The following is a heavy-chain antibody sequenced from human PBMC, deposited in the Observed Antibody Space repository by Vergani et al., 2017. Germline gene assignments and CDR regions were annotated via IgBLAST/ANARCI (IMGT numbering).Heavy chain of an antibody. CDR1: GFTFSSYG. Sequence: QVQLVESGGGVVQPGRSLRLSCAASGFTFSSYGMHWVRQAPGKGLEWVAFIRYDGSNKYYADSVKGRFTISRDNSKNTLYLQMNSLRAEDTAVYYCAKARWIEVDYWGQGTLVTVSS. J-gene: IGHJ4*02. CDR2: IRYDGSNK. V-gene: IGHV3-30*02. CDR3: AKARWIEVDY. D-gene: IGHD4-23*01.